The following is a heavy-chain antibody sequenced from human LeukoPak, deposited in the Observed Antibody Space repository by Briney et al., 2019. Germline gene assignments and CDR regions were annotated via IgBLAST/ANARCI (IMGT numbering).Heavy chain of an antibody. Sequence: GGSLRLSCAASGFTFSSYTMNWVRQAPGGGLEWVSVIYSVGSTYYADSVKGRFTISKDNSKNTLFLQMNSLRADDTAVYYCAKIPTFQYYFDYWGRGTLVTVSS. V-gene: IGHV3-66*01. CDR3: AKIPTFQYYFDY. D-gene: IGHD2/OR15-2a*01. CDR2: IYSVGST. CDR1: GFTFSSYT. J-gene: IGHJ4*02.